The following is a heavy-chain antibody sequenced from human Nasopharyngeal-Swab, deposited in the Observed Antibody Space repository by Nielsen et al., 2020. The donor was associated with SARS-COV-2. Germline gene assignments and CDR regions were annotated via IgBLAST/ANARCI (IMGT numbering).Heavy chain of an antibody. V-gene: IGHV3-73*01. CDR3: TTDYYFDY. J-gene: IGHJ6*03. CDR2: IGDKDHNYAT. Sequence: GESLKISCAASGFIFSGSAMHWVRQASGKGLEWVGRIGDKDHNYATTYGAAVKGRFTISRDDSKNTAFLQMDSLKTEDTALYYCTTDYYFDYWGKGTTVTVSS. CDR1: GFIFSGSA.